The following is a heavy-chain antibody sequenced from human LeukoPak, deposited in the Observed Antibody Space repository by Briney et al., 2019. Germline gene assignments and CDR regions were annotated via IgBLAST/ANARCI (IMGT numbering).Heavy chain of an antibody. J-gene: IGHJ6*03. CDR1: SYSFGTPNY. CDR2: FYLDGSI. V-gene: IGHV4-38-2*02. D-gene: IGHD3-3*01. Sequence: SETLSLTCTVSSYSFGTPNYWGWIRQSPGKGLEWIGSFYLDGSIYYNPSLKNRVTTSLDKSKNQFSLKLSSVTAADTAVYYCARDSVFFVYYYYMDVWGKGTTVTVSS. CDR3: ARDSVFFVYYYYMDV.